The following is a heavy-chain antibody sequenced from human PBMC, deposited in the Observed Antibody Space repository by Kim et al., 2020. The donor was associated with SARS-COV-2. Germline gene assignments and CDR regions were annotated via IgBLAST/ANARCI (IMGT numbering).Heavy chain of an antibody. CDR2: ISYDGSNK. CDR3: ARDLSDGYNVGDAFDI. V-gene: IGHV3-30*04. D-gene: IGHD2-21*01. J-gene: IGHJ3*02. Sequence: GGSLRLSCAASGFTFSSYAMHWVRQAPGKGLEWVAVISYDGSNKYYADSVKGRFTISRDNSKNTLYLQMNSLRAEDTAVYYCARDLSDGYNVGDAFDIWGQGTMVTVSS. CDR1: GFTFSSYA.